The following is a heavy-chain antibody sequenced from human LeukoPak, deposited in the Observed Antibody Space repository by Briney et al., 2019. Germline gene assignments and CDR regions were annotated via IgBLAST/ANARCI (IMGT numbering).Heavy chain of an antibody. CDR3: TRGYWFEP. D-gene: IGHD3-10*01. CDR1: GFSVSNNY. Sequence: GGSLRLSCAASGFSVSNNYMSWVRQAPGKGLEWVSVIYSGGSTFYADSVKGRFTISRDNFKNTLYLQMNSLRAEDTAVYYCTRGYWFEPWGQGTLVTVSS. J-gene: IGHJ5*02. V-gene: IGHV3-66*01. CDR2: IYSGGST.